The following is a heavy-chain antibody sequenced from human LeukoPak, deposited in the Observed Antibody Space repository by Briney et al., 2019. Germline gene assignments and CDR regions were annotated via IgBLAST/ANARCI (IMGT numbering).Heavy chain of an antibody. J-gene: IGHJ4*02. CDR1: GYTFTNYG. CDR2: ISAYNGNT. CDR3: ARAGENYYDDY. D-gene: IGHD1-26*01. V-gene: IGHV1-18*01. Sequence: ASVKVSCKASGYTFTNYGINWVRQAPGQGLEWMGWISAYNGNTNYAQKLQGRVTMTTDTSTSTAYMELRSLRSDDTAAYYCARAGENYYDDYWGQGTLVTVSS.